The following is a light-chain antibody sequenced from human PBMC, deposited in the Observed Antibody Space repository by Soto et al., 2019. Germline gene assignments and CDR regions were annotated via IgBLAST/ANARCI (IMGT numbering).Light chain of an antibody. J-gene: IGKJ1*01. CDR3: QQYAGSPHT. Sequence: EIVLTQSPGTLSLSPGERGTLSCRASQNLGTLYLAWFQQKSGQAPRLLIYSASRRATGIPDRFTGSGSGTDFTLTINRVEPEDFAVYFCQQYAGSPHTFGQGTKVDIK. V-gene: IGKV3-20*01. CDR1: QNLGTLY. CDR2: SAS.